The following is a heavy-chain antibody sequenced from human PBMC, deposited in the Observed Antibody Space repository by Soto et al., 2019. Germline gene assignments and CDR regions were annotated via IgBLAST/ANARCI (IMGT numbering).Heavy chain of an antibody. Sequence: QVQLVQSGAEVKKPGSSVKVSCKTSGGSFSSYAITWVRQAPGQGLEWMGGITPTFGTANYAQKFQGRVTINAEESTSTAYMELSSLRSEDTAVYYCARTTADYAFLSRSVKAPYGGYAGMDVWGQGTTVTVSS. CDR2: ITPTFGTA. V-gene: IGHV1-69*01. J-gene: IGHJ6*02. CDR3: ARTTADYAFLSRSVKAPYGGYAGMDV. CDR1: GGSFSSYA. D-gene: IGHD3-3*01.